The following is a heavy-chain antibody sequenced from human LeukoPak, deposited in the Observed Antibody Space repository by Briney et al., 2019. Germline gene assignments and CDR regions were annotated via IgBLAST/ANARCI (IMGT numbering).Heavy chain of an antibody. D-gene: IGHD2-15*01. V-gene: IGHV1-2*02. CDR2: INPNSGGT. CDR1: GYTFTGSY. Sequence: ASVKVSCKASGYTFTGSYMHWVRQAPGQGLEWMGWINPNSGGTNYAQKFQGRVTMTRDTSISTAYMELSRLRSDDTAVYYCARCPPISGGSWYQYYFDYWGQGILVTVSS. CDR3: ARCPPISGGSWYQYYFDY. J-gene: IGHJ4*02.